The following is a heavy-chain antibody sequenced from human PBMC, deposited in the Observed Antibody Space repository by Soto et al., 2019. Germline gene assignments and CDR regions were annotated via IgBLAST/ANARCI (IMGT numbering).Heavy chain of an antibody. V-gene: IGHV4-30-4*01. CDR3: ARGPSGDKVDY. Sequence: SETLSLTCTVSGGSISSAAYCWSWTRQSPDKGLEWIGHIYDGGTTYSSPSLKGRVTISADTSETQFSLKLNSVSAADTAVYYCARGPSGDKVDYWGPGIQFTVS. D-gene: IGHD7-27*01. CDR1: GGSISSAAYC. CDR2: IYDGGTT. J-gene: IGHJ4*02.